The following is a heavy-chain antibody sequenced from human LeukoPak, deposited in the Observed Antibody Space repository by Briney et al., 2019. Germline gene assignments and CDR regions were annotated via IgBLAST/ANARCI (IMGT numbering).Heavy chain of an antibody. CDR1: GFTFSRYA. CDR2: ISWNSGSI. CDR3: AKGRGGTGIFDY. V-gene: IGHV3-9*01. J-gene: IGHJ4*02. D-gene: IGHD1-14*01. Sequence: GGSLRLSCAASGFTFSRYAMSWVRQAPGKGLEWVSGISWNSGSIGYADSVKGRFTISRDNAKNSLYLQMNSLRAEDTAVYYCAKGRGGTGIFDYWGQGTLVTVSS.